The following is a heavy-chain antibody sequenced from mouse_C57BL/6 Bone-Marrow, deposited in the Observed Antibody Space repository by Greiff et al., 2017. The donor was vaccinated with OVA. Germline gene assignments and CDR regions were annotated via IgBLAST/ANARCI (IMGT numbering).Heavy chain of an antibody. Sequence: VQLQQSGPELVKPGASVKLSCKASGYTFTSYWMQWVKQRPGQGLEWIGEIDPSDSYTNYNQKFKGKATLTVDTSSSTAYMQLSSLTSEDSAVYYCARRGYDYFDYWGQGTTLTVSS. V-gene: IGHV1-50*01. J-gene: IGHJ2*01. CDR2: IDPSDSYT. CDR3: ARRGYDYFDY. CDR1: GYTFTSYW. D-gene: IGHD2-2*01.